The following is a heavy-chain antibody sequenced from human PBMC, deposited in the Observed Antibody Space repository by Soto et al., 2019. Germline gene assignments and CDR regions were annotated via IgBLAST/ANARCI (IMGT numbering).Heavy chain of an antibody. D-gene: IGHD1-26*01. CDR2: VTGYDGNA. Sequence: QVQLVQSGAEVKKPGASVKVSCKASGYTFTNFGISWVRQAPGQGLEWMGWVTGYDGNANYVQRFQGRVTMTTDTTTNPAYMDPMRLNSGDTVVYYCARTTHEEPTFDYWGQGTLVTVSS. J-gene: IGHJ4*02. CDR3: ARTTHEEPTFDY. V-gene: IGHV1-18*01. CDR1: GYTFTNFG.